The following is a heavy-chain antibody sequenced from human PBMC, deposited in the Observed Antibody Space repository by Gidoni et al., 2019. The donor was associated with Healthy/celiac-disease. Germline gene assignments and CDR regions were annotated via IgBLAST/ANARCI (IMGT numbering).Heavy chain of an antibody. CDR3: ARDGLGYCSSTSCHYYNWFDP. CDR2: ISAYNGNT. CDR1: GYTFTSYG. J-gene: IGHJ5*02. D-gene: IGHD2-2*01. Sequence: QVQLVQSGAEVKKPGASVKVSCKASGYTFTSYGISWVRQAPGQGLEWMGWISAYNGNTNYAQKLQGRVTMTTDTSTSTAYMELRSLRSDDTAVYYCARDGLGYCSSTSCHYYNWFDPWGQGTLVTVSS. V-gene: IGHV1-18*01.